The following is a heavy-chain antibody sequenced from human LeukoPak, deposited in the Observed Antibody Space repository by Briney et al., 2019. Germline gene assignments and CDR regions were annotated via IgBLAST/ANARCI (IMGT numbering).Heavy chain of an antibody. CDR2: INPSGGST. Sequence: GASVKVSCKASGYTFTSYYMHWVRQATGQGLEWMGIINPSGGSTSYAQKFQGRVTMTRNTSTSTVYMELSSLRSEDTAVYYCARGDSVIVGATRYYYYMDVWGKGTTVTVSS. V-gene: IGHV1-46*03. CDR1: GYTFTSYY. J-gene: IGHJ6*03. CDR3: ARGDSVIVGATRYYYYMDV. D-gene: IGHD1-26*01.